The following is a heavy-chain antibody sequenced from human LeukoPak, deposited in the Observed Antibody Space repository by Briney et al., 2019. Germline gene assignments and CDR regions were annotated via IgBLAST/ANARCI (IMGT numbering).Heavy chain of an antibody. D-gene: IGHD2-21*02. Sequence: QSGGSLRLSCAASGFTFSSYAMHWVRQAPGKGLEWVAVISYGGSNKYFADSVKGRFTISRDNSKNTLSLQMNSLRAEDTAVYYCARDLSAYCGGDCYLVYWGQGTLVTVSS. V-gene: IGHV3-30-3*01. J-gene: IGHJ4*02. CDR2: ISYGGSNK. CDR3: ARDLSAYCGGDCYLVY. CDR1: GFTFSSYA.